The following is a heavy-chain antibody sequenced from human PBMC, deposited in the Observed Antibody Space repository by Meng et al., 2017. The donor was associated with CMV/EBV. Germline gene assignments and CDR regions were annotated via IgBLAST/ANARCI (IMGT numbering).Heavy chain of an antibody. J-gene: IGHJ6*02. V-gene: IGHV3-30*04. Sequence: SCKASGGTFSSYAMHWVRQAPGKGLEWVAVISYDGSNKYYADSVKGRFTISRDNSKNTLYLQMNSLRAEDTAVYYCARDLETYYDFWSGLYGMDVWGQGTTVTVSS. CDR2: ISYDGSNK. CDR3: ARDLETYYDFWSGLYGMDV. D-gene: IGHD3-3*01. CDR1: GGTFSSYA.